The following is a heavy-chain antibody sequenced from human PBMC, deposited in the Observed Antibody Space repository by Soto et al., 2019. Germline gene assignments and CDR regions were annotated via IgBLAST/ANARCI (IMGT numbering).Heavy chain of an antibody. CDR1: GGSISSGNYY. D-gene: IGHD2-2*02. CDR3: ARVRVCSSANCYTGPFDP. V-gene: IGHV4-31*03. CDR2: IYYSGST. J-gene: IGHJ5*02. Sequence: SETLSLTCTVSGGSISSGNYYWSWIRQHPGKGLEWIGYIYYSGSTYYNPSLKSRVSMSVDTSKNHFSLQLTSVTAADTAVYYCARVRVCSSANCYTGPFDPWGQGTLVTVSS.